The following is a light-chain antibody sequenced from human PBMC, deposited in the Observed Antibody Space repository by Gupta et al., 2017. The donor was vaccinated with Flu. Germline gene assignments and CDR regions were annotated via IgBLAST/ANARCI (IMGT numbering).Light chain of an antibody. V-gene: IGKV3-20*01. CDR3: QQYGSSPRT. CDR2: GAS. Sequence: EIALTPSPGTLSLSPGERATLSCRASQSVSSSYLAWYQQKPGQAPRLLIYGASSRATGIPDSFSGSGSGTDFTLTISRLEPEDFAVYYCQQYGSSPRTFGQGTKVEIK. CDR1: QSVSSSY. J-gene: IGKJ1*01.